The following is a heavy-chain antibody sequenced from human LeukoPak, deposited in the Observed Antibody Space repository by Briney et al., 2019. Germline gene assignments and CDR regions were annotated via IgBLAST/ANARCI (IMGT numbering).Heavy chain of an antibody. D-gene: IGHD3-22*01. CDR3: ARNYDSSGYYYLIVDY. Sequence: SETLSLTCAVYGGSFSGYYWSWIRQPPGKGLEWIGYIYYSGSTNYNPSLKSRVTISVDTSKNQFSLKLSSVTAADTAVYYCARNYDSSGYYYLIVDYWGQGTLVTVSS. CDR2: IYYSGST. J-gene: IGHJ4*02. V-gene: IGHV4-59*01. CDR1: GGSFSGYY.